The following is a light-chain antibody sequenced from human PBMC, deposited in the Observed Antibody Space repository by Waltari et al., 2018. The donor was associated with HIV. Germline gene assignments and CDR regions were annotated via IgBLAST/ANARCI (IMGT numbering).Light chain of an antibody. Sequence: DIQLTQSPSFLSASVVDRVTITCRASQDISSYLAWYQQKPGKAPQLLIYAASTLQSGVSSRFSGSGSGTEFTLTITSLQPEDFATYYCQQLNSLLTFGGGTKVEIK. CDR1: QDISSY. CDR2: AAS. V-gene: IGKV1-9*01. CDR3: QQLNSLLT. J-gene: IGKJ4*01.